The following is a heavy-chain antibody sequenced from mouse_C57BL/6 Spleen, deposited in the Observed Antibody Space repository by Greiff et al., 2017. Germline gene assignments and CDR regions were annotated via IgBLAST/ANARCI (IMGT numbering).Heavy chain of an antibody. Sequence: EVKLVESGGGLVKPGGSLKLSCAASGFTFSDYGMHWVRQAPEKGLEWVAYISSGSSTIYYADTVKGRFTISRDNAKNTLFLQMTSLRSEDTAMYYCAREYYYGSSYAMDYWGQGTSVTVFS. CDR2: ISSGSSTI. CDR1: GFTFSDYG. V-gene: IGHV5-17*01. J-gene: IGHJ4*01. CDR3: AREYYYGSSYAMDY. D-gene: IGHD1-1*01.